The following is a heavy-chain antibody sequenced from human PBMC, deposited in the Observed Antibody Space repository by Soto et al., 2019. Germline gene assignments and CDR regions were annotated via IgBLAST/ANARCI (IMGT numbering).Heavy chain of an antibody. J-gene: IGHJ5*02. D-gene: IGHD6-6*01. Sequence: SETLSLTCAVSGGSISSGGYSWSWIRQPPGKGLEWIGYIYHSGSTYYNPSLKSRVIISVDRSKSQFSLKLSSVTAADTAVYYCAREAAYSSSYLDPWGQGTLVTVSS. CDR2: IYHSGST. V-gene: IGHV4-30-2*01. CDR3: AREAAYSSSYLDP. CDR1: GGSISSGGYS.